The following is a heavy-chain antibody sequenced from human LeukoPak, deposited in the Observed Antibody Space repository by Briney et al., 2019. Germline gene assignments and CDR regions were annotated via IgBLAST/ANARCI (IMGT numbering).Heavy chain of an antibody. Sequence: SETLSLTCTVSGGSISSGGYYWSWIRQHPGKGLEWIGYIYYSGSTYYNPSLKSRVTISVDTSKNQFSLKLSSVTAADTAVYYCARDPFHTAMVFYDAFDIWGQGTMVTVSS. V-gene: IGHV4-31*03. CDR1: GGSISSGGYY. CDR3: ARDPFHTAMVFYDAFDI. D-gene: IGHD5-18*01. CDR2: IYYSGST. J-gene: IGHJ3*02.